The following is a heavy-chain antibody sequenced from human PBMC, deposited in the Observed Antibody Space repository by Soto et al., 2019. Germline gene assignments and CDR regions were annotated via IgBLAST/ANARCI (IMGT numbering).Heavy chain of an antibody. CDR1: GVSITPYY. CDR2: ISHTGTT. D-gene: IGHD2-21*01. J-gene: IGHJ4*02. V-gene: IGHV4-4*07. CDR3: ARGPYCGDECYFAY. Sequence: QVHLQESGPGLVKPSETLSLTCSVFGVSITPYYWSWIRQPAGKGLEWIGRISHTGTTNSNPSLEGRVTISVDPSKNQISLRLSSATAADTATYYCARGPYCGDECYFAYWGQGALVTVSS.